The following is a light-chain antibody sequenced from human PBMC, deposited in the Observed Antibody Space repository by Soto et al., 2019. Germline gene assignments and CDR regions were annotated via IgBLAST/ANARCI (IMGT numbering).Light chain of an antibody. CDR1: QDISNR. CDR2: DAS. Sequence: DIQMTQSPSSLSASVGDRITITCQASQDISNRLNWYHQKPGKAPNLLIYDASNLAAGVPSGFSGSGSGTHFTFTISSLQPEDIGTYYCQNCFTVPYTCGQGTKLEIK. J-gene: IGKJ2*01. CDR3: QNCFTVPYT. V-gene: IGKV1-33*01.